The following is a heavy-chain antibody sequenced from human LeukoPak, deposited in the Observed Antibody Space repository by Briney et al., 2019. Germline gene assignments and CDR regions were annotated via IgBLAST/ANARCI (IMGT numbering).Heavy chain of an antibody. Sequence: SETLSLTCTVSGGSISSYYWSWIRQPAGKGLEWIGRIYTSGSTNYNPSLKSRVTMSVDTSKNQFSLKLSSVTAADTAVYYCARESTPRDIVVVPAYYFDYWGQGTLVTVSS. V-gene: IGHV4-4*07. CDR2: IYTSGST. D-gene: IGHD2-2*01. CDR3: ARESTPRDIVVVPAYYFDY. J-gene: IGHJ4*02. CDR1: GGSISSYY.